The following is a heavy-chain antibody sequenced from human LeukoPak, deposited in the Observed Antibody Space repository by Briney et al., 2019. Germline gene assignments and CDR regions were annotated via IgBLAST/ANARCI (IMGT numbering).Heavy chain of an antibody. CDR2: KNPKSGNT. J-gene: IGHJ4*02. Sequence: ASVKVSCMASGCTFTSYDFNWVRQAAGRGLEWMGWKNPKSGNTGYAQKFQDRVTITSNTSISTAYIALSSQRSDHTAVYYCARGSYSSRWDPDYWGQGTLVTVSS. D-gene: IGHD6-19*01. CDR1: GCTFTSYD. CDR3: ARGSYSSRWDPDY. V-gene: IGHV1-8*01.